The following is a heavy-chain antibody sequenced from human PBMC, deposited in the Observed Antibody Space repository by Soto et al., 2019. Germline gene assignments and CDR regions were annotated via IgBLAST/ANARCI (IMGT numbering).Heavy chain of an antibody. J-gene: IGHJ6*02. D-gene: IGHD5-18*01. CDR1: GFLLRTRGMC. CDR3: ARIGTAMVPNYYHYGMDL. V-gene: IGHV2-70*01. Sequence: SPPRLLNRTQTLTLTSTVSGFLLRTRGMCVSWIRQPPGQALEWLALIDWDDEKYYSTSLKTWLTISKDTSKNQVDLTMTNMDPVDTATYYCARIGTAMVPNYYHYGMDLWGQGT. CDR2: IDWDDEK.